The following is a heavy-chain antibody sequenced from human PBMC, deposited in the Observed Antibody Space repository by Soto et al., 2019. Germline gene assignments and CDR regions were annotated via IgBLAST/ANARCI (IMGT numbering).Heavy chain of an antibody. CDR2: FYYSGST. V-gene: IGHV4-31*03. J-gene: IGHJ5*02. CDR1: GGSISTGGYY. Sequence: QVQLQESGPGLVKPSQTLSLTCTVSGGSISTGGYYWNWIRQHPGKGLEWMGYFYYSGSTYYNPSLNRRVTISVTPPKNLSSLKLSSVTAADTAVYYCARSVFPWGQGTLVTVSS. CDR3: ARSVFP.